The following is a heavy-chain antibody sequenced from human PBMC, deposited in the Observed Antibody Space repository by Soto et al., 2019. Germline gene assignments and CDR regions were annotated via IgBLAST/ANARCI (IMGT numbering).Heavy chain of an antibody. V-gene: IGHV4-61*01. CDR2: IYYSGST. CDR3: ARVVNDFWSGYSANWFDP. J-gene: IGHJ5*02. Sequence: KQSQTLSLTCTVSGGSVSSGSYYWSWIRQPPGKGLEWIGYIYYSGSTNYNPSLKSRVTISVDTSKNQFSLKLSSVTAADTAVYYCARVVNDFWSGYSANWFDPWGQGTLVTVSS. CDR1: GGSVSSGSYY. D-gene: IGHD3-3*01.